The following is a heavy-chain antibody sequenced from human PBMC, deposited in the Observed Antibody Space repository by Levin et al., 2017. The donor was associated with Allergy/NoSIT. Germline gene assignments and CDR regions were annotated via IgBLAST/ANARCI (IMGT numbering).Heavy chain of an antibody. V-gene: IGHV4-34*01. CDR2: INHSGST. Sequence: SQTLSLTCAVYGGSFSGYYWSWIRQPPGKGLEWIGEINHSGSTNYNPSLKSRVTISVDTSKNQFSLKLSSVTAADTAVYYCARQGMGLRYYYYMDVWGKGTTVTVSS. CDR3: ARQGMGLRYYYYMDV. CDR1: GGSFSGYY. J-gene: IGHJ6*03. D-gene: IGHD1-14*01.